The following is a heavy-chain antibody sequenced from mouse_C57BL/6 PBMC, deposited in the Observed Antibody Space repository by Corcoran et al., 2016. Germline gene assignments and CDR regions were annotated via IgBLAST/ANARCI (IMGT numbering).Heavy chain of an antibody. CDR2: IFPGSGST. J-gene: IGHJ2*01. V-gene: IGHV1-75*01. Sequence: QVQLQQSGPELVKPGTSVTISCKASGYTFTDYYINWVKQRPGQGLEWIGWIFPGSGSTYYNEKFKGKATLTVDKSSSTAYMLLSSLTSEDSAVYFCARTGNYYGSRGYFDYWGQGTTLTVSS. CDR1: GYTFTDYY. D-gene: IGHD1-1*01. CDR3: ARTGNYYGSRGYFDY.